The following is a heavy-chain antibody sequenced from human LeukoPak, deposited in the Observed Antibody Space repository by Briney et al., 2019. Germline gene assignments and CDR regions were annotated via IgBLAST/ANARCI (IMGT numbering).Heavy chain of an antibody. J-gene: IGHJ4*02. D-gene: IGHD5-18*01. CDR3: AKGFLRGYNYGPDY. CDR1: GFTFSSYA. V-gene: IGHV3-23*01. Sequence: GGSLRLSCAASGFTFSSYAMSWVRQAPGKGLEWVSAISGSGGSTYYADSVKGRFIISRDNSKNTLYLQMNSLRAEDTAVYYCAKGFLRGYNYGPDYWGQGTLVTVSS. CDR2: ISGSGGST.